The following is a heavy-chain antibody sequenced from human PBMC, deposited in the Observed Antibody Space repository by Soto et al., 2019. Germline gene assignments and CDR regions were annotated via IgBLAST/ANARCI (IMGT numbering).Heavy chain of an antibody. J-gene: IGHJ4*02. V-gene: IGHV3-30-3*01. Sequence: GGSLRLSCAASGFTFSSYAMHWVRQAPGKGLEWVAVISYDGSNKYYADSVKGRFTISRDNSKNTLYLQMNSLRAEDTAVYYCARGRIRYFDWLSSGHFDYWGQGTLVTVSS. CDR1: GFTFSSYA. CDR3: ARGRIRYFDWLSSGHFDY. CDR2: ISYDGSNK. D-gene: IGHD3-9*01.